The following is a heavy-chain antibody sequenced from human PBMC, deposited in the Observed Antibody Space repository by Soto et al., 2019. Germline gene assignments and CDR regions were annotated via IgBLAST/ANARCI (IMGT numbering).Heavy chain of an antibody. Sequence: PGESLKISCKGSGYSFTSYCIGWVRQMPGKGLEWMGIIYPGDSDTRYSPSFQGQVTISADKSISTAYLQWSSLKASDTAMYYCARGRRGWRDFWSGYYPYYYGMDVWGQGTTVTVSS. CDR2: IYPGDSDT. CDR3: ARGRRGWRDFWSGYYPYYYGMDV. V-gene: IGHV5-51*01. J-gene: IGHJ6*02. D-gene: IGHD3-3*01. CDR1: GYSFTSYC.